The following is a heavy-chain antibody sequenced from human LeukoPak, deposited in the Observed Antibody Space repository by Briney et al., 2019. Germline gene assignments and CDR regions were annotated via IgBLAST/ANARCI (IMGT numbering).Heavy chain of an antibody. CDR3: ARGIRDLRFLEWSTRYYFDY. Sequence: GASVRVSCKASGYTFTSYGINWVRQATGQGLEWMGWMNPNSGNTGYAQKFQGRVTITRNTSISTAYMELSSLRSEDTAVYYCARGIRDLRFLEWSTRYYFDYWGQGTLVTVPS. V-gene: IGHV1-8*03. D-gene: IGHD3-3*01. J-gene: IGHJ4*02. CDR1: GYTFTSYG. CDR2: MNPNSGNT.